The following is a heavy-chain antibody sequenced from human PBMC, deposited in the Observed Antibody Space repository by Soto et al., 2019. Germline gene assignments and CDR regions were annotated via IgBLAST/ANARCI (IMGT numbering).Heavy chain of an antibody. J-gene: IGHJ6*02. CDR1: GGTFSSYA. V-gene: IGHV1-69*01. Sequence: QVQLVQSGAEAKKPGSSVKVSCKASGGTFSSYAISWVRQAPGQGLEWTGGIIPIFGTANYAQKFQGRVTITADESTSTAYMELSSVRSEDTAVSYCATEVARRDYDYYGMDVWGQGTTVTVSS. CDR2: IIPIFGTA. CDR3: ATEVARRDYDYYGMDV. D-gene: IGHD2-15*01.